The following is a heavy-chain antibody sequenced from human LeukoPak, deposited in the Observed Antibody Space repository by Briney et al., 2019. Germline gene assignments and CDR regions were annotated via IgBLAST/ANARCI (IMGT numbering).Heavy chain of an antibody. CDR1: GFTFSNAW. CDR3: TTVTFDWSPEPPQFDY. CDR2: IKSKTDGGTT. J-gene: IGHJ4*02. V-gene: IGHV3-15*01. Sequence: GGSLRLSCAASGFTFSNAWMSWVRQAPGKGLEWVGRIKSKTDGGTTDYAAPVKGRFTISRDDSKNTLYLLMNSLKTEDTAVYYCTTVTFDWSPEPPQFDYWGQGTLVTVSS. D-gene: IGHD3-9*01.